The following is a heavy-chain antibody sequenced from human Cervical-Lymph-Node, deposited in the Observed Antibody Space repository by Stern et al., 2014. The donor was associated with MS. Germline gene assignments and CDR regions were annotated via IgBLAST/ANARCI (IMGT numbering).Heavy chain of an antibody. J-gene: IGHJ4*02. CDR2: IIPIFGTT. Sequence: QVQLVESGAEVKRPGSSVKVSCKASGDTSGRYALGWVRQAPGQGLEWMGGIIPIFGTTNYAQKFQGRVTITADESTNTGYMELSNLTSEDTAVYFCANWGGGYTVHFDYWGQGTLITVSS. V-gene: IGHV1-69*01. D-gene: IGHD5-12*01. CDR1: GDTSGRYA. CDR3: ANWGGGYTVHFDY.